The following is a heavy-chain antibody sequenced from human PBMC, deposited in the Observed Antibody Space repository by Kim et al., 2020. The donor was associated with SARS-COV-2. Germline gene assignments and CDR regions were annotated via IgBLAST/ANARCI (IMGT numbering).Heavy chain of an antibody. CDR1: GGSISSSSYY. CDR3: ARDQVDIVATGAYYYYYYGMDV. D-gene: IGHD5-12*01. V-gene: IGHV4-39*07. Sequence: SETLSLTCTVSGGSISSSSYYWGWIRQPPGKGLEWIGSIYYSGSTYYNPSLKSRVTISVDTSKNQFSLKLSSVTAADTAVYYCARDQVDIVATGAYYYYYYGMDVWGQGTTVTASS. CDR2: IYYSGST. J-gene: IGHJ6*02.